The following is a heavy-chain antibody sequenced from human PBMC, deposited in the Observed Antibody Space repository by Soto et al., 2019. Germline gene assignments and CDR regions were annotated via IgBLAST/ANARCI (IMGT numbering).Heavy chain of an antibody. CDR1: GFTFDDYG. CDR3: ARDRGSWFDY. Sequence: VQLVESGGSAVRPGGSLRLSCAASGFTFDDYGMSWVRQAPEKGLEWVSAISWNGGSTSYADSVKGRFTISRDNAKNSLYLQMNSLSAEDTALYYCARDRGSWFDYWGQGTLVSVSS. D-gene: IGHD1-26*01. J-gene: IGHJ4*02. V-gene: IGHV3-20*04. CDR2: ISWNGGST.